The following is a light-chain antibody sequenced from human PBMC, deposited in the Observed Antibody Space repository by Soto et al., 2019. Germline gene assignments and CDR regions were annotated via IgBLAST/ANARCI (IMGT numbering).Light chain of an antibody. CDR2: GAS. V-gene: IGKV1-39*01. Sequence: IQMTQSPSSLSASMGERVTITCRASQSISSFLNWYQQKPGIAPKLLIYGASSLQSGVPSRFSGSGSGTGFTLTISSLQPEDFATYYCQQSYGTLITFGGGTKVDIK. CDR3: QQSYGTLIT. CDR1: QSISSF. J-gene: IGKJ4*01.